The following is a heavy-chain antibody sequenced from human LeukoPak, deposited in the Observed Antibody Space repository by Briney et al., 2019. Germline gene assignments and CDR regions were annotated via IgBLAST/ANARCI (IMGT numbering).Heavy chain of an antibody. D-gene: IGHD6-19*01. J-gene: IGHJ5*02. CDR1: GGTFNSYA. CDR2: IIPIFGTA. V-gene: IGHV1-69*13. Sequence: SVKVSCKASGGTFNSYAISWVRQAPGQGLEWMGGIIPIFGTANYAQKFQGRVTITADESTSTAYMELSSLRSEDTAVYYCAKDPNIAVAGTNWFDPWGQGTLVTVSS. CDR3: AKDPNIAVAGTNWFDP.